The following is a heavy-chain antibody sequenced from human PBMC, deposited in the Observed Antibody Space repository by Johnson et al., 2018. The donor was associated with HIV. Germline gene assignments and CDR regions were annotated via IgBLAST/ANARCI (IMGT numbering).Heavy chain of an antibody. D-gene: IGHD3-22*01. CDR3: DSSGYYIDAFDI. J-gene: IGHJ3*02. CDR1: GFTVSSNY. Sequence: VQLVESGGGLIQPGGSLRLSCAASGFTVSSNYMSWVRQAPGKGLEWVSVIYSGGSTYYADSVKGRLTISRVNSKNTLYLQMNSLRAEDTAVYYYDSSGYYIDAFDIWGQGTMVTVSS. V-gene: IGHV3-53*01. CDR2: IYSGGST.